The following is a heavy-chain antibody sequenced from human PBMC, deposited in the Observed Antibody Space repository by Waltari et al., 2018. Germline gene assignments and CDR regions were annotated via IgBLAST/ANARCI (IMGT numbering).Heavy chain of an antibody. J-gene: IGHJ4*02. D-gene: IGHD5-18*01. CDR2: IWYDGSNK. CDR1: GFTFSSYG. V-gene: IGHV3-30*18. CDR3: AKDLVKADVDTAMVIDY. Sequence: QVQLVESGGGVVQPGRSLRLSCAASGFTFSSYGMHWVRQAPGKGLEWVAVIWYDGSNKYYADSVKGRFTISRDNSKNTLYLQMNSLRAEDTAMYYCAKDLVKADVDTAMVIDYWGQGTLVTVSS.